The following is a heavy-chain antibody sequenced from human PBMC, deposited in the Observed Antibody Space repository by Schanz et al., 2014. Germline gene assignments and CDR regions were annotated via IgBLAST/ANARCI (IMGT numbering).Heavy chain of an antibody. Sequence: EVQLLESGGGLVEPGGSLRLSCAASGFSFSSYAMGWVRQARGKGLEWVSYIGNGGVTIYYADSVKGRFTISRDNSKNSLYLQMNSLRAEDTAVYYCARIGGSVFDYWGQGTLVTVSS. V-gene: IGHV3-48*03. CDR3: ARIGGSVFDY. J-gene: IGHJ4*02. CDR2: IGNGGVTI. D-gene: IGHD3-10*01. CDR1: GFSFSSYA.